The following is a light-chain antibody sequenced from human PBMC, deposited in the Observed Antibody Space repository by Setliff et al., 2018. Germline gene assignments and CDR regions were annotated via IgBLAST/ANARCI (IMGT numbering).Light chain of an antibody. CDR2: SNN. CDR1: SSNIGSNT. Sequence: QSVLTQPASVSGSPGQSITISCSGSSSNIGSNTVNWYQQLPGTAPKLLIYSNNQRPSGVPDRSSGSKSGTSASLAISGLQSEDEADYYCAAWDDSLNGDVFGTGTKVTVL. J-gene: IGLJ1*01. CDR3: AAWDDSLNGDV. V-gene: IGLV1-44*01.